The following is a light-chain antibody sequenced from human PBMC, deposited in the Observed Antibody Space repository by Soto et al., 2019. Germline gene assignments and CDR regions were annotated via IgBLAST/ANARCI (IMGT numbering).Light chain of an antibody. CDR3: MQALQSPRT. CDR1: QRLLHSNGHNY. V-gene: IGKV2-28*01. J-gene: IGKJ2*01. Sequence: DVVMTQSPLSLSVTPGEPASISCRSSQRLLHSNGHNYWDWYLQKPGQSPQLLIYLGSNRASGVPDRFSGSGSGTDFTLKISRVEAEDVGVYYCMQALQSPRTFGQGTKLEIK. CDR2: LGS.